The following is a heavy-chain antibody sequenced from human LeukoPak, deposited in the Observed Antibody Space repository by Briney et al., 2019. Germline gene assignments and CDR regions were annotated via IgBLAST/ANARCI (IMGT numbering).Heavy chain of an antibody. CDR1: GFTFSRYS. D-gene: IGHD1-20*01. J-gene: IGHJ4*02. Sequence: GGSLRLSCAASGFTFSRYSMHWVRQIPGKGLEYVSAVNDNGDRTYYADSVKARFTISRDNSKNTLFLQMGSLRAEDMAVYYCARVGDLNFYDFWGQGTLVIVSS. CDR2: VNDNGDRT. CDR3: ARVGDLNFYDF. V-gene: IGHV3-64*02.